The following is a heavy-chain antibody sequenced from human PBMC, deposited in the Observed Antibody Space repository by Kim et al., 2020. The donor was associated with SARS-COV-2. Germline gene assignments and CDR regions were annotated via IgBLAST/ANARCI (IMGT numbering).Heavy chain of an antibody. J-gene: IGHJ3*02. CDR3: ARVCADWDAFDI. CDR2: IYHSGST. V-gene: IGHV4-38-2*02. CDR1: GYSISSGYY. Sequence: SETLSLTCTVSGYSISSGYYWGWIRQPPGKGLEWLGSIYHSGSTYYNPSLKSRVTISVDTSKNQFSLKLSSVTAADTAVYYCARVCADWDAFDIWCQGT. D-gene: IGHD3-10*02.